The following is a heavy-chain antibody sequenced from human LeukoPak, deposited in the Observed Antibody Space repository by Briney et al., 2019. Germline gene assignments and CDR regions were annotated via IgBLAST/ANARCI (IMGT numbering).Heavy chain of an antibody. CDR2: ISTTPSFT. D-gene: IGHD2-15*01. J-gene: IGHJ4*02. Sequence: PGGSLRLSCAASGFTFSSYAMSWVRQAPGKGLEWVSSISTTPSFTYYADSVKGRFTISRDNAKNSLFLQMNSLRVEDTAVYYCARDLSGGDYWGQGTLVTVSS. CDR1: GFTFSSYA. V-gene: IGHV3-21*01. CDR3: ARDLSGGDY.